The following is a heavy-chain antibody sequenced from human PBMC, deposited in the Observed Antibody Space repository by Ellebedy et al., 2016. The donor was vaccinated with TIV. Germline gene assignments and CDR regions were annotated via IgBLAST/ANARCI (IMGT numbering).Heavy chain of an antibody. Sequence: SLKISXAASGFTFEDHAMHWVRQVPGKGLEWVSGINWNGGRIGYADSLTGRFTISRDNARNSLFLEITSLRREDTALYYCAKSELSVPDAIIDHWGQGTLVTVSS. CDR3: AKSELSVPDAIIDH. V-gene: IGHV3-9*01. J-gene: IGHJ4*01. CDR2: INWNGGRI. CDR1: GFTFEDHA. D-gene: IGHD2-2*01.